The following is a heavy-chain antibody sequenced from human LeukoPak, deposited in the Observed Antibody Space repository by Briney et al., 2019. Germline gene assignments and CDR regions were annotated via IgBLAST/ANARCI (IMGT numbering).Heavy chain of an antibody. CDR2: INHSGST. CDR3: ARERNLAAAGYLFDS. V-gene: IGHV4-34*01. CDR1: GGSFSGYY. J-gene: IGHJ4*02. Sequence: PSETLSLTCAVYGGSFSGYYWSWIRQPPGKGLEWIGEINHSGSTNYNPSLTSLKSRVSLSVDTSKNQFSLSLSSLTAADTAVYFCARERNLAAAGYLFDSWGQGTLVIVSS. D-gene: IGHD6-13*01.